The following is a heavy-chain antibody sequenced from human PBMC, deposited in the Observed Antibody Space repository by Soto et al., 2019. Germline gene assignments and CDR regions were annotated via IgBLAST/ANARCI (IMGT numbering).Heavy chain of an antibody. J-gene: IGHJ4*02. CDR2: IYYSGST. Sequence: PSETLSLTCTVSGGSISSSSYYWGWIRQPPGKGLEWIGSIYYSGSTYYNTYLKSRVTISGGTCKNRFSLRLSSVTASDTAVYYSAGQWLFDYWGQRHLVTVSS. D-gene: IGHD5-12*01. V-gene: IGHV4-39*01. CDR1: GGSISSSSYY. CDR3: AGQWLFDY.